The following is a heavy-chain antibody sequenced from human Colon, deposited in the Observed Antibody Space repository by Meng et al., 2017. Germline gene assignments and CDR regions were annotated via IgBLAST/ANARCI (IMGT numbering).Heavy chain of an antibody. Sequence: QVQLPQSGPGLVKPSQHLSLPCAISGDSVSSNSAAWNLIRQSPSRGLEWLGRTYYRSKYYNDYALSVKSRITINPDTSKNQFSLQLNSVTPEDTAIYYCARDWGDVRGGFDFWGQGTLVTVSS. CDR2: TYYRSKYYN. D-gene: IGHD3-10*02. J-gene: IGHJ4*02. CDR1: GDSVSSNSAA. CDR3: ARDWGDVRGGFDF. V-gene: IGHV6-1*01.